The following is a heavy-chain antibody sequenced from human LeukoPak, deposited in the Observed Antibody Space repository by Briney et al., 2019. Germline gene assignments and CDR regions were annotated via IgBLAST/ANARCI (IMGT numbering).Heavy chain of an antibody. D-gene: IGHD5-18*01. V-gene: IGHV3-21*01. CDR3: WRRATTKRGYSSRLDF. J-gene: IGHJ4*02. Sequence: PGGTLTLSCTASGFTFSSYSMNWVRQAPAKGLEWVSSISSSSSCINYADSLKGRFTVSRDNAKNSLYLQMISLRAEDTAVYYCWRRATTKRGYSSRLDFWGQGPLVTLPS. CDR2: ISSSSSCI. CDR1: GFTFSSYS.